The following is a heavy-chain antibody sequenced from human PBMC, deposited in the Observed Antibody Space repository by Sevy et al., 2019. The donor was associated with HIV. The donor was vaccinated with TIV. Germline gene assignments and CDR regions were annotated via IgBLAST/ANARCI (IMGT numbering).Heavy chain of an antibody. J-gene: IGHJ3*02. CDR3: ARGSGNGGPREAFDI. Sequence: GGSLRLSCAASGFTVSSNYMSWVRQAPGKGLEWVSVIYSGGSTYYADSVKGRFTISRDNSKNTLYLQMNSLRAEDTAAYYCARGSGNGGPREAFDIWGQGTMVTVSS. CDR1: GFTVSSNY. CDR2: IYSGGST. D-gene: IGHD3-10*01. V-gene: IGHV3-53*01.